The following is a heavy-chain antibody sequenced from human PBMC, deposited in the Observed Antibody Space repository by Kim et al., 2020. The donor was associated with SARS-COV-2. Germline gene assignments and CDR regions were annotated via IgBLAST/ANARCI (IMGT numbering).Heavy chain of an antibody. CDR1: GFTFDDYA. V-gene: IGHV3-9*01. Sequence: GGSLRLSCAASGFTFDDYAMHWVRQAPGKGLEWVSGISWNSGSIGYADSVKGRFTISRDNAKNSLYLQMNSLRAEDTALYYCAKDFLVNRKDTAMATFDYWGQGTLVTVSS. D-gene: IGHD5-18*01. CDR3: AKDFLVNRKDTAMATFDY. CDR2: ISWNSGSI. J-gene: IGHJ4*02.